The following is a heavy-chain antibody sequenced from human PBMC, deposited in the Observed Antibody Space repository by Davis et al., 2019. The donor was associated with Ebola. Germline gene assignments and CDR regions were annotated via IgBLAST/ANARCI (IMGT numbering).Heavy chain of an antibody. Sequence: SETLSLTCTVSGGSISSYYWSWIRQPPGKGLEWIGYIYYSGITYYNPSLKSRVTISVDTSKNQFSLKLRSVTAADTAVYYCARDTYYDILTNWGQGTLVTVSS. V-gene: IGHV4-59*12. CDR2: IYYSGIT. CDR3: ARDTYYDILTN. J-gene: IGHJ4*02. CDR1: GGSISSYY. D-gene: IGHD3-9*01.